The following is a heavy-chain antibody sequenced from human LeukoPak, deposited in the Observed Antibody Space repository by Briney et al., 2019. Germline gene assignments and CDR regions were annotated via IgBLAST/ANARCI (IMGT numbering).Heavy chain of an antibody. CDR3: AKDLNARVFTSCPDF. V-gene: IGHV3-30*02. CDR1: GFIFSSYG. J-gene: IGHJ4*02. D-gene: IGHD2-2*01. Sequence: GGSLRLSCAASGFIFSSYGMHWVRQAPGKGLEWVAFIRYDGSNKYYADSVKGRFTISRDKSKNTLHLQMNSLRAEDTAIYYCAKDLNARVFTSCPDFWGQGTLVTVSS. CDR2: IRYDGSNK.